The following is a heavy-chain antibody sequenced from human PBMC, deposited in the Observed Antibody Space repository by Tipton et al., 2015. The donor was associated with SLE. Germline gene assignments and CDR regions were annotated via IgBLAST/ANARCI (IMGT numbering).Heavy chain of an antibody. CDR2: IYYSGST. CDR3: ASFYSTSSPIEY. J-gene: IGHJ4*02. D-gene: IGHD6-6*01. Sequence: TLSLTCTVSGGSISSYYWNWIRQPPGKGLEWIGYIYYSGSTNYNPSLKSRVTISVDTSKNQFSLKLRSVTAADTAVYYCASFYSTSSPIEYWGQGTLVTVSS. V-gene: IGHV4-59*01. CDR1: GGSISSYY.